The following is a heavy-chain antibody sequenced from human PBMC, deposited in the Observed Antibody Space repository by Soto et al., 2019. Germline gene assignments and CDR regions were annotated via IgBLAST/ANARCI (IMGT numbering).Heavy chain of an antibody. Sequence: PSETLSLTCAVSGGSISSSNWWSWVRQPPGKGLEWIGEIYHSGSTNYNPSLTSRVTISVDKSKNQFSLKLSSVTAADTAVYYCARDRRYYDSSGYSYYYYGMDVWGQGTTVTVSS. J-gene: IGHJ6*02. CDR2: IYHSGST. V-gene: IGHV4-4*02. CDR1: GGSISSSNW. CDR3: ARDRRYYDSSGYSYYYYGMDV. D-gene: IGHD3-22*01.